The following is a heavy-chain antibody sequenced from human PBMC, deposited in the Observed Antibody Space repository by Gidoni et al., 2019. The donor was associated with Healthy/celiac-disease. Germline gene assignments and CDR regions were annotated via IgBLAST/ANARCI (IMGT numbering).Heavy chain of an antibody. CDR1: GFSLSTSGVG. CDR3: AHRLVKGIAVAGTAPLVEN. V-gene: IGHV2-5*02. CDR2: IYWDDDK. D-gene: IGHD6-19*01. Sequence: QITLKESGPTLVKHTQTLTLTCTFSGFSLSTSGVGVGWIRQPPGKALEWLALIYWDDDKRYSPSLKSRLTITKDTSKNQVVLTMTNMDPVDTATYYCAHRLVKGIAVAGTAPLVENWGQGTLVTVSS. J-gene: IGHJ4*02.